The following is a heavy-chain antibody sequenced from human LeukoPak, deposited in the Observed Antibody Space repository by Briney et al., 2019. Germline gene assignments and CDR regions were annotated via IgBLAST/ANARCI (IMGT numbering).Heavy chain of an antibody. J-gene: IGHJ4*02. CDR1: GGAINSSSYY. Sequence: PSETLSLTCTVSGGAINSSSYYWGWIRQPPGKGLEWIGSIYYSGNTYYNPSLKSRVTISVDTSKNQFSLKVSSVTAADTAVYYCARLLYGEMAFDYWGQGTLVTVSS. CDR2: IYYSGNT. CDR3: ARLLYGEMAFDY. V-gene: IGHV4-39*01. D-gene: IGHD5-24*01.